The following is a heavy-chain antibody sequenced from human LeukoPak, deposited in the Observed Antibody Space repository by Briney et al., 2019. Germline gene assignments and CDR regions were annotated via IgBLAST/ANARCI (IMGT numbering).Heavy chain of an antibody. D-gene: IGHD2-2*01. CDR2: ISYDGSNK. Sequence: GGSLRLSCAASGFTFSSYAMHWVRQAPGKGLEWVAVISYDGSNKYYADSVKGRFTISRDNSKNTLYLQMNSLRAEDTAVYYCARDPAYRLDIVVVPAARRGWFDPWGQGTLVTVSS. V-gene: IGHV3-30*04. CDR3: ARDPAYRLDIVVVPAARRGWFDP. CDR1: GFTFSSYA. J-gene: IGHJ5*02.